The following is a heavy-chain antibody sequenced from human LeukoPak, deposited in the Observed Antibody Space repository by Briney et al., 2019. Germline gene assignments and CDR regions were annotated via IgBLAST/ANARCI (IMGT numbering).Heavy chain of an antibody. Sequence: GGSLRLSCAASGFTFGEYWMHWVRQAPGKGLVWVSRIRTDGDTSYADSVRGRFTISRDNSKNTLYLQMKSLRAEDTAVYYCARDARVGDPFDYWGQGTLVTVSS. V-gene: IGHV3-74*01. CDR3: ARDARVGDPFDY. J-gene: IGHJ4*02. CDR1: GFTFGEYW. D-gene: IGHD4-17*01. CDR2: IRTDGDT.